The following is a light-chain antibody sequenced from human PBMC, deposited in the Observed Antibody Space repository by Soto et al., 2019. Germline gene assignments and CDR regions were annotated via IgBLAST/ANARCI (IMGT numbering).Light chain of an antibody. V-gene: IGKV1-39*01. Sequence: DIQMTQAPSSLSASVGDRVTITCRARQSISRYLNWYQQKPGKAPNLLIYVASSLQSEVPSRFSGSGSGTDFTLTITSLQPEDFATYYCQQSYGTPITFGQGTRLEIK. J-gene: IGKJ5*01. CDR1: QSISRY. CDR3: QQSYGTPIT. CDR2: VAS.